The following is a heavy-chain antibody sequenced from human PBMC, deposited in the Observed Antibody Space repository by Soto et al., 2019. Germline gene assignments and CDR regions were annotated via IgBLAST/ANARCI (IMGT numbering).Heavy chain of an antibody. V-gene: IGHV2-5*02. Sequence: SGHTLVNPAQNLTLTCNFSGFSLRTSGVAVGWIRQPPGKALEWLALIFWDGETRYSPSLKNRLTITKDTSKNQVVLTVTNMGPVDTATYFCACRPPALIIFPNNWFDPWGQGTLVTVSS. D-gene: IGHD3-3*02. CDR1: GFSLRTSGVA. CDR3: ACRPPALIIFPNNWFDP. CDR2: IFWDGET. J-gene: IGHJ5*02.